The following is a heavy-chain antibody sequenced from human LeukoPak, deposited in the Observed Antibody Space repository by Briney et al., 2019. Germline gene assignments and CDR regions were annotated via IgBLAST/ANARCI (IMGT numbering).Heavy chain of an antibody. Sequence: GGSLRLSCAASGFTVSSNYMNWVRQAPGKGLEWVSVIYSGGSTYYADSVKGRFTISRDSSKNTLYLQMNTLRAEDTAVYYCARVHSLDFDYWGQGTLVTVSS. J-gene: IGHJ4*02. CDR1: GFTVSSNY. CDR2: IYSGGST. CDR3: ARVHSLDFDY. D-gene: IGHD3-16*02. V-gene: IGHV3-53*01.